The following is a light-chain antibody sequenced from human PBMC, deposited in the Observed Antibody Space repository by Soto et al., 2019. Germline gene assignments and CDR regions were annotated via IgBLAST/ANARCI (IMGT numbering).Light chain of an antibody. J-gene: IGLJ1*01. CDR2: EGS. CDR1: SSDVGTYNL. Sequence: QSALPQPASVSGSPGQSITFSCTVASSDVGTYNLVSWYQQHPNKAPKFIIYEGSKRPSGVSNRFSGSQSGNTASLTISGLQADDEADYYCFSYAGSPTSYVFGTGTQLTVL. V-gene: IGLV2-23*01. CDR3: FSYAGSPTSYV.